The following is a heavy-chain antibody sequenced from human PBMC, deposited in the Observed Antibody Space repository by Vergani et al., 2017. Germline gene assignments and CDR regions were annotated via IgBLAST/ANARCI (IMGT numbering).Heavy chain of an antibody. CDR3: ARGAGGGYCSSTSCSCLLYYYYCMDV. CDR2: IYYRGST. V-gene: IGHV4-59*01. J-gene: IGHJ6*02. Sequence: QVQLQESGPGLVKPSETLSLTCTVSGGSISSYYWSWIRQPPGPGLELIGYIYYRGSTNHNPSLNSRVTISVDTSKNQYALELSSVTAADTAVYYCARGAGGGYCSSTSCSCLLYYYYCMDVWGQGTTVTVSS. D-gene: IGHD2-2*03. CDR1: GGSISSYY.